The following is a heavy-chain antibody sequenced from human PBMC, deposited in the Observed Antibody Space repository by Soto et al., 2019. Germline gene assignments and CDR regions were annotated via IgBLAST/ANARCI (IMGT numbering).Heavy chain of an antibody. CDR2: INPNYGAT. Sequence: ASVNVSCKASGYTFIGYYINWVRLAPGQGLEWMGWINPNYGATNYAQQFQGRVTMTTDTSIRSAYMDLSRLTSDDTATYWYGRGGLLGSMDLWGQGTTVTVSS. CDR1: GYTFIGYY. CDR3: GRGGLLGSMDL. D-gene: IGHD1-26*01. V-gene: IGHV1-2*02. J-gene: IGHJ6*02.